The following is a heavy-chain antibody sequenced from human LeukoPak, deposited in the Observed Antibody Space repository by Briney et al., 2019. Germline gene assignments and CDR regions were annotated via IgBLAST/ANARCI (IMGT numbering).Heavy chain of an antibody. J-gene: IGHJ4*02. CDR1: GFTFSSYG. CDR2: IRYDGSNK. CDR3: AKDRSRNWNDLSY. D-gene: IGHD1-1*01. Sequence: GGSLRLSCAASGFTFSSYGMHWVRQAPGKGLEWVAFIRYDGSNKYYADSVKGRFTISRDNSKNTLYLQMNSLRAEDTAVYYCAKDRSRNWNDLSYWGQGTLVTVSS. V-gene: IGHV3-30*02.